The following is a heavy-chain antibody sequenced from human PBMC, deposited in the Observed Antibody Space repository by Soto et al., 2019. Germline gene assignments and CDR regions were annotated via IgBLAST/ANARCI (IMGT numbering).Heavy chain of an antibody. J-gene: IGHJ6*02. V-gene: IGHV3-30*18. CDR2: ISYDGSSK. CDR3: AKDDGSTWSMFYSYYGVDV. Sequence: QVQLVESGGGVVQPGRSLRLSCAASGFTFSNYGIHWVRQAPGKGLEWVAVISYDGSSKDYADSVKGRFTISRDNSKNTLYLQMISLTIEDTAVYYCAKDDGSTWSMFYSYYGVDVWGQGTTVTVSS. D-gene: IGHD6-13*01. CDR1: GFTFSNYG.